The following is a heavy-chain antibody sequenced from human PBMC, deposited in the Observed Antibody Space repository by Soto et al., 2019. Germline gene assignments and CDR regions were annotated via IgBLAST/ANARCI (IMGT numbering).Heavy chain of an antibody. CDR2: IYTSGST. CDR3: ARGRAEGPPNVHMDV. D-gene: IGHD3-10*01. CDR1: GGSISNFH. V-gene: IGHV4-4*07. Sequence: SETLSLTCTVSGGSISNFHWSWIRQPAGKGPEWIGLIYTSGSTNYNPSLQSRVTMSIDASKNQFSLKLISVTAADTAVYYCARGRAEGPPNVHMDVWGQGTTVTVSS. J-gene: IGHJ6*02.